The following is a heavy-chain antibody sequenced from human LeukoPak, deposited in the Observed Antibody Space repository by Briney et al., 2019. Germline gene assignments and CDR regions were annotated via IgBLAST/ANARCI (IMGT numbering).Heavy chain of an antibody. J-gene: IGHJ4*02. Sequence: SETLSLTCAVYGGSFSGYYWSGIRQPPGKGLEWIGEINHSGSTNYNPSLKSRVTISVDTSKNQLSLKLSSVTAADTAAYYCARGGIVGAPGGYFDYWGQGTLVAVSS. V-gene: IGHV4-34*01. CDR3: ARGGIVGAPGGYFDY. D-gene: IGHD1-26*01. CDR1: GGSFSGYY. CDR2: INHSGST.